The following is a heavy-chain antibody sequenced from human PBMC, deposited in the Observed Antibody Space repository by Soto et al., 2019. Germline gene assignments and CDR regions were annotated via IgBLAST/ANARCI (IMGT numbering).Heavy chain of an antibody. J-gene: IGHJ4*02. CDR1: GYTFTSYD. CDR2: MNPNSGNT. CDR3: ARGDSGYYLAIDH. D-gene: IGHD5-12*01. V-gene: IGHV1-8*01. Sequence: QVQLVQSGAEVKKPGASVKVSCKASGYTFTSYDINWVRQATGQGLEWMGWMNPNSGNTAYAQKSQGRVTMTRNTSMSTAYMELSSLTSEDTAVYYCARGDSGYYLAIDHWGQGTLVTVSS.